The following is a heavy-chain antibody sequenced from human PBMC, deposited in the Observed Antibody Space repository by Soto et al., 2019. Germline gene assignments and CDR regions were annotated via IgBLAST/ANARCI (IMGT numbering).Heavy chain of an antibody. D-gene: IGHD3-3*02. Sequence: QVQLVQSGAEVKESGASVKVSCKASGYTFSGHYIHWVRQAPGQAPEWVGEIGPKRGDTRYAQKFQGRVTMTKDTSISTVYMELRNLSPDDTAVYCCGRGRSGELVIFYWGQGSMVTV. CDR3: GRGRSGELVIFY. CDR2: IGPKRGDT. V-gene: IGHV1-2*02. CDR1: GYTFSGHY. J-gene: IGHJ4*02.